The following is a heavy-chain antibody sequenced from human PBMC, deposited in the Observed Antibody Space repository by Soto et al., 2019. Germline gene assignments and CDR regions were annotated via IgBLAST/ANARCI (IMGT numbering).Heavy chain of an antibody. CDR2: ISSSSSYI. V-gene: IGHV3-21*01. D-gene: IGHD5-18*01. J-gene: IGHJ6*03. CDR1: LFTFSSYS. CDR3: AREGVDTFDYYYMEV. Sequence: PVWSLRLSCSASLFTFSSYSMNLVLQTPFKWLEWVSSISSSSSYIYYADSVKGRFTISRDNSKNTLYLQMNSLRAEDTAVYYCAREGVDTFDYYYMEVWGKGTTVTVSS.